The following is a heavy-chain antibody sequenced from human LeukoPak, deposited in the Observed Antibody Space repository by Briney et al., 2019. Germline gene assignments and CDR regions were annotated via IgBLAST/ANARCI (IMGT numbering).Heavy chain of an antibody. CDR3: ARDLAGYSYGYYYYGMDV. D-gene: IGHD5-18*01. CDR2: IIPILGIA. V-gene: IGHV1-69*04. Sequence: SVKVSCKASGGTFSSYAISWVRQAPGQGLEWMGRIIPILGIANYAQKFQGRVTITADKSTSTAYMELSGLRSEDTAVYYCARDLAGYSYGYYYYGMDVWGQGTTVTVSS. CDR1: GGTFSSYA. J-gene: IGHJ6*02.